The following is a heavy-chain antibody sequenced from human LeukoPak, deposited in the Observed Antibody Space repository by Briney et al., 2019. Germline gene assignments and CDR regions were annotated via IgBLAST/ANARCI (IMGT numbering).Heavy chain of an antibody. Sequence: GGSLRLSCTGSGFIVSTSYMTWVRQAPGKGLEWVSLIYGDGGTFYADSVKGRFTISRHNFDNTLYLQMNSLRAEDTAVYYCARVGIGTVAGNYFDDWGQGTLVTVSS. D-gene: IGHD6-19*01. CDR1: GFIVSTSY. V-gene: IGHV3-53*04. CDR3: ARVGIGTVAGNYFDD. CDR2: IYGDGGT. J-gene: IGHJ4*02.